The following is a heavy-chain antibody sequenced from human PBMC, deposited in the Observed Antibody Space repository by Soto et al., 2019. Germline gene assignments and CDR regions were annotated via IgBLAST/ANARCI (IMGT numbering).Heavy chain of an antibody. J-gene: IGHJ6*02. V-gene: IGHV3-30-3*01. CDR2: ISYDGSNK. CDR3: ARDRVVVVAATHTGVYYYYYGMDV. Sequence: HPGGSLRLSCAASGFTFSSYAMHWVRQAPGKGLEWVAVISYDGSNKYYADSVKGRFTISRDNSKNTLYLQMNSLRAEDTAVYYCARDRVVVVAATHTGVYYYYYGMDVWGQGTTVTVSS. CDR1: GFTFSSYA. D-gene: IGHD2-15*01.